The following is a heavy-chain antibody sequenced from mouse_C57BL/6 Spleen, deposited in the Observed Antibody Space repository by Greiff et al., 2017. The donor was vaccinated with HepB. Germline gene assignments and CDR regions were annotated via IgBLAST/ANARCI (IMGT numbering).Heavy chain of an antibody. D-gene: IGHD2-4*01. CDR1: GYTFTDYN. CDR2: INPNNGGT. J-gene: IGHJ4*01. CDR3: ARWGYYYASYYYAMDY. V-gene: IGHV1-22*01. Sequence: VQLQQSGPELVKPGASVKMSCKASGYTFTDYNMHWVKQSHGKSLEWIGYINPNNGGTSYNQKFKGKATLTVNKSSSTAYMELRSLTSEDSAVYYCARWGYYYASYYYAMDYWGQGTSVTVSS.